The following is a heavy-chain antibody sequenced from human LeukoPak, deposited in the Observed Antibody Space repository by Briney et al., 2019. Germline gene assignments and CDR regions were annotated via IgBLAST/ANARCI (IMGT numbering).Heavy chain of an antibody. D-gene: IGHD2-2*01. J-gene: IGHJ5*02. V-gene: IGHV3-21*04. Sequence: KAGGSLRLSCAASGFTFSSYSINWVRPPPGKGLEWVSSISSSGYIYYADSLKARFTISRDNSKNTLYLQMNSLRAEDTAVYYCAKDALYCSSTSCYINTLWFDPWGQGTLVTVSS. CDR3: AKDALYCSSTSCYINTLWFDP. CDR1: GFTFSSYS. CDR2: ISSSGYI.